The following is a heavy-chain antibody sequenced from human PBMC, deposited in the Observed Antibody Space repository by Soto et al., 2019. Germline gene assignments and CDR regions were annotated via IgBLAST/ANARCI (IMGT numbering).Heavy chain of an antibody. CDR3: ARQEYGDYFDY. D-gene: IGHD4-17*01. CDR2: IYYSGAT. Sequence: SETLSLTCTVSGGSISSYYWNWIRQPPGKGLEWIGYIYYSGATKYNPSLKSRVTISVDTSKNQFSLKLSPVTAADTAVYYCARQEYGDYFDYWGQGTLVTVS. V-gene: IGHV4-59*01. CDR1: GGSISSYY. J-gene: IGHJ4*02.